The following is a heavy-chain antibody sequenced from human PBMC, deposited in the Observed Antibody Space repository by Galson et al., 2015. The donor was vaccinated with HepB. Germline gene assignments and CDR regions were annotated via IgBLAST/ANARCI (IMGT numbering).Heavy chain of an antibody. CDR3: ARSVGSSSYYSA. CDR1: GFTFSDSY. D-gene: IGHD2-2*01. J-gene: IGHJ5*02. CDR2: IASGDSEI. Sequence: SLRLSCAGSGFTFSDSYMNWIRQAPGKGLEWLSYIASGDSEIYYADSVKGRFTISKDNAKNTLYLQMNNLRGEDTAVYYCARSVGSSSYYSAWGQGSLVTVSS. V-gene: IGHV3-11*01.